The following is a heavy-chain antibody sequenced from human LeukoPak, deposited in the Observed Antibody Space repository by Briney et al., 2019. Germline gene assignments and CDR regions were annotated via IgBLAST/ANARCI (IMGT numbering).Heavy chain of an antibody. Sequence: ASVKVSCKASGYTFTSYGISWVRQAPGQGLEWMGWISAYNGNTNYAQKLQGRVTMTTDTSTSTAYMELRSLRSDDTAVYYCARDRELGFGELLMNGVFDYWGQGTLVTVSS. CDR1: GYTFTSYG. J-gene: IGHJ4*02. D-gene: IGHD3-10*01. CDR3: ARDRELGFGELLMNGVFDY. V-gene: IGHV1-18*01. CDR2: ISAYNGNT.